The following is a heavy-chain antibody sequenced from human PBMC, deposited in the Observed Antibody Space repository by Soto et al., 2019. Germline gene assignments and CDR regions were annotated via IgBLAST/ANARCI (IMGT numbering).Heavy chain of an antibody. J-gene: IGHJ6*02. D-gene: IGHD3-3*01. Sequence: QVQLVESGGGVVQPWRSLRLSCAASGFTFSSYAMHWVRQAPGKGLEWVAVISYDVNNKYYADSVKGRFTISRDNSKNTLYLQMNSPRSEDTALYYYARGGDFWSGSPPYYYYGMDVWGQGTTVTVSS. CDR2: ISYDVNNK. CDR1: GFTFSSYA. V-gene: IGHV3-30*14. CDR3: ARGGDFWSGSPPYYYYGMDV.